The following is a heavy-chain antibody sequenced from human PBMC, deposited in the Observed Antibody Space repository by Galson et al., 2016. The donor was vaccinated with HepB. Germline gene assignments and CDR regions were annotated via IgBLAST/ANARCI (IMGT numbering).Heavy chain of an antibody. V-gene: IGHV4-39*01. CDR1: GGSVSSSYSY. CDR3: ASQLGLTITAWGWFDP. CDR2: MYYGGRT. D-gene: IGHD5-24*01. J-gene: IGHJ5*02. Sequence: SETLSLTCTVSGGSVSSSYSYWGWVRQPPGKGLEWIGSMYYGGRTYYNPSLKSRLTISVDPSKNQFSLKLIAVTAADTAVYYCASQLGLTITAWGWFDPWGQGTLVTVSS.